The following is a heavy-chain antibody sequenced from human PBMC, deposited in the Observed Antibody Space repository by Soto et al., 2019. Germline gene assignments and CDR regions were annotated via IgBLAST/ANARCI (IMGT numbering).Heavy chain of an antibody. J-gene: IGHJ6*01. CDR3: ARQEGAAFYYDGMDV. D-gene: IGHD3-16*01. V-gene: IGHV3-74*01. CDR1: GFTFSSYW. CDR2: INSDGGIT. Sequence: EVQLVESGGGLVQPGGSLRLSCAASGFTFSSYWMHWVRHAPGKGLVWVSRINSDGGITRYAASVKGRFTISRDNAKNTLYLHMHSLRVEETAVYYCARQEGAAFYYDGMDVWGQGTTVTVSS.